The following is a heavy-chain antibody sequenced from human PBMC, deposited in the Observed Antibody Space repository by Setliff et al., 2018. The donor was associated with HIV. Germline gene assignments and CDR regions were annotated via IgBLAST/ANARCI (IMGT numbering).Heavy chain of an antibody. J-gene: IGHJ4*02. CDR3: TEEKRGSGAYNFDL. D-gene: IGHD5-12*01. Sequence: PGGSLRLSCEASGFTFNSAWMHWVRQAPGKGPEWVGRIKSRTDGGTTDYAEPVRGRFTISRDDSKNTLSLIMNDLKADDTAMYYCTEEKRGSGAYNFDLWGQGTLVTVSS. CDR2: IKSRTDGGTT. CDR1: GFTFNSAW. V-gene: IGHV3-15*01.